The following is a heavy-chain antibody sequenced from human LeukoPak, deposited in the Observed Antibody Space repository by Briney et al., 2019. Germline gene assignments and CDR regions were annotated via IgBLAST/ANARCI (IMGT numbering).Heavy chain of an antibody. Sequence: SVKVSCKASGGTFSSYAISWVRQAPGQGLEWMGGIIPILGTANYAQKFQGRVTITADESTSTAYMELSSLRSEDTAVYYCARDKYSSSFYYYYMDVWGKGTTVTVSS. J-gene: IGHJ6*03. CDR1: GGTFSSYA. V-gene: IGHV1-69*13. CDR3: ARDKYSSSFYYYYMDV. CDR2: IIPILGTA. D-gene: IGHD6-13*01.